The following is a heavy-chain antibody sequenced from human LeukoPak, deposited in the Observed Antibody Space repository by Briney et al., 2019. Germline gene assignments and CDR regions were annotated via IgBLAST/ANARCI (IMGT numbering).Heavy chain of an antibody. V-gene: IGHV3-21*01. D-gene: IGHD3-10*01. Sequence: GGSLRLSCAVSGFTFSNYSFSMNWVRQTPGKGLEWVSSISTSSRYIYYADSVKGRFTISRDNAKNSLYLQMNSLRAEDTAVYYCARAVGSGSHYNVLDYWGQGTLVTVSS. CDR1: GFTFSNYS. J-gene: IGHJ4*02. CDR2: ISTSSRYI. CDR3: ARAVGSGSHYNVLDY.